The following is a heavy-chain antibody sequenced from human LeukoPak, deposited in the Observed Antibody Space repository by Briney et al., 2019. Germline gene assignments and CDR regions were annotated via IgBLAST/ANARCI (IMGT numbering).Heavy chain of an antibody. Sequence: ASVKVSCKASGYTFTGHYMHGVRQAPGQGPEWMGWINPNSGGTNYAQKFQGRVTMTRDTSISTAYMELSGLRSDDTAVYYCARCSTPHWIFDAFDIWGPGTMVTVSS. CDR3: ARCSTPHWIFDAFDI. D-gene: IGHD1-1*01. J-gene: IGHJ3*02. V-gene: IGHV1-2*02. CDR2: INPNSGGT. CDR1: GYTFTGHY.